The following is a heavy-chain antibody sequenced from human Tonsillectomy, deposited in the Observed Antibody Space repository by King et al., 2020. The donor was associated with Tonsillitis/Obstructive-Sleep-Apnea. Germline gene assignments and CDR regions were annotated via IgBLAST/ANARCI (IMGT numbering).Heavy chain of an antibody. CDR3: ARESETVTVDH. Sequence: VQLVESGGGVVQPGGSLRLSCAASGFTLRPYWMHWVRQAPGKGLVWVARINIDGSRTDYADSVKDRFIIFRDNAKNTVYLEMDSLGADDTAVYFCARESETVTVDHGGQGTLVPVSS. CDR1: GFTLRPYW. J-gene: IGHJ4*02. CDR2: INIDGSRT. V-gene: IGHV3-74*01. D-gene: IGHD4-11*01.